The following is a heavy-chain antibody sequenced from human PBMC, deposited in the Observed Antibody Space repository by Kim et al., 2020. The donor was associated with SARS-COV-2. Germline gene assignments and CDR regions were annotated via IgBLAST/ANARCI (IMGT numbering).Heavy chain of an antibody. CDR3: TRASTTMGYGMDV. Sequence: CAASVKGRFTIARDDSKSIADLQMNSLKTEDTAVYYCTRASTTMGYGMDVWGQGTTVTVSS. J-gene: IGHJ6*02. D-gene: IGHD5-12*01. V-gene: IGHV3-49*02.